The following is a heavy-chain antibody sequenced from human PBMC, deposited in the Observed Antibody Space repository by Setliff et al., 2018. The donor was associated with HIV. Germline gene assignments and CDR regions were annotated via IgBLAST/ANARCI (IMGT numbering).Heavy chain of an antibody. J-gene: IGHJ4*02. CDR2: MYYRGTT. CDR3: ARQGLTMNRGVPAPILYYFDY. V-gene: IGHV4-39*01. Sequence: SSETLSLTCTVSGGSIVSSSYYWGWIRQPPGKGLEWIGTMYYRGTTYNNPSLKSRVTFSADTSKSQFSLNLNSVTATDTAVYYCARQGLTMNRGVPAPILYYFDYWGPGILVTVSS. D-gene: IGHD3-10*01. CDR1: GGSIVSSSYY.